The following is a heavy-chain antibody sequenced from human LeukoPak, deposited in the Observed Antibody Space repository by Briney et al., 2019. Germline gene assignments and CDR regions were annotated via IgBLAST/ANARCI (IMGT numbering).Heavy chain of an antibody. CDR3: ARVPDPDYGDYGGVGLEAFDI. CDR1: GFTFSSYS. CDR2: ISSSSSYI. D-gene: IGHD4-17*01. J-gene: IGHJ3*02. Sequence: GGSLRLSCAASGFTFSSYSMNWVRQAPGKGLEWVSSISSSSSYIYYADSVKGRFTISRDNSKNTLYLQMNSLRAEDTAVYYCARVPDPDYGDYGGVGLEAFDIWGQGTMVTVSS. V-gene: IGHV3-21*01.